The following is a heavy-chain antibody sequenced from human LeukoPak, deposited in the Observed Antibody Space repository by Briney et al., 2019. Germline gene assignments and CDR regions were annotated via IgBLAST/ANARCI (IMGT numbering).Heavy chain of an antibody. CDR3: AKEGSSSHYYYYYYMDV. V-gene: IGHV3-30*02. D-gene: IGHD6-6*01. J-gene: IGHJ6*03. CDR2: IRYDGSNK. CDR1: GFTFSSYG. Sequence: GGSLRLSCAASGFTFSSYGMHWVRQAPGKGLEWVAFIRYDGSNKYYADSVKGRFTISRDNSRNTLYLQMNSLRAEDTAVYYCAKEGSSSHYYYYYYMDVWGKGTTVTVSS.